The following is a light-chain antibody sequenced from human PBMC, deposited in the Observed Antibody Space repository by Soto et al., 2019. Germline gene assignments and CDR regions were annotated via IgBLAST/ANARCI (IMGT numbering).Light chain of an antibody. V-gene: IGKV1-8*01. CDR2: AAS. CDR3: QQYYSYPLT. CDR1: QGISSY. J-gene: IGKJ4*01. Sequence: AIRITPSPSSLSASTGDRVTIACRASQGISSYLAWYQQKPGKAPKLLIYAASTLQSGVPSRFSGSGSGTDFTLTISCMQSEDFANYYCQQYYSYPLTFVGGTKVDXK.